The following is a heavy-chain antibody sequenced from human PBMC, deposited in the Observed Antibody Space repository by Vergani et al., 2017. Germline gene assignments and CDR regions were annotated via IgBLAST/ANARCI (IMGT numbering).Heavy chain of an antibody. J-gene: IGHJ3*02. D-gene: IGHD3-3*01. CDR2: IYHSGSP. CDR3: ARGRIFGVVIISLPDAFDI. Sequence: QVQLQESGPGLVKPSETLSLTCAVSGYSISSGYYWGWIRQPPGKGLEWIGSIYHSGSPYYNPSLKSRVTIAVDTSKNQFSLKLSSVTAADTAVYYCARGRIFGVVIISLPDAFDIWGQGTMVTVSS. CDR1: GYSISSGYY. V-gene: IGHV4-38-2*01.